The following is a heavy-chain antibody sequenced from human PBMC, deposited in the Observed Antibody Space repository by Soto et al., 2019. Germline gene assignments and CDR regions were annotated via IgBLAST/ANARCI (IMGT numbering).Heavy chain of an antibody. Sequence: SQTLSLTCAISGDSVFSDSAAWNWIRQSPSRGLEWLGRTYYRSKWFHDYAVSAKSRIIINPDTSKNQFSLQLNSVTPEDTAVYYCARAPPVIGANWFDPWGQGTLVTVSS. V-gene: IGHV6-1*01. CDR3: ARAPPVIGANWFDP. J-gene: IGHJ5*02. CDR1: GDSVFSDSAA. CDR2: TYYRSKWFH. D-gene: IGHD2-21*01.